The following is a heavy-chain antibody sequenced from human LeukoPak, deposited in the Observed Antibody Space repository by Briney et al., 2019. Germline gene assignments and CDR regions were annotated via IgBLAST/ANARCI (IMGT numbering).Heavy chain of an antibody. Sequence: SETLSLTCAVYGGSFSGYYWSSIRQPPGKGLEWIGEINHSGSTNYNPSLKSRVTISVDTSKNQFSLKLSSVTAADTAVYYCARGLWFGEFHDAFDIWGQGTMVTVSS. CDR3: ARGLWFGEFHDAFDI. V-gene: IGHV4-34*01. J-gene: IGHJ3*02. CDR2: INHSGST. D-gene: IGHD3-10*01. CDR1: GGSFSGYY.